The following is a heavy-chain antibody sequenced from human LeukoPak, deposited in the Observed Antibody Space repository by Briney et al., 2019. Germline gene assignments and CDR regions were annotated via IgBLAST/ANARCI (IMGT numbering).Heavy chain of an antibody. Sequence: GGTLRLSCAASGFTFSSYGMSWVRQAPGKGLEWVSAISGSGGSTYYADSVKGRFTISRDNSKNTLYLQMNSLRAEDTAVYYCAKDSQYYYDSSGYSSFDYWGQGTLVTVSS. CDR3: AKDSQYYYDSSGYSSFDY. CDR1: GFTFSSYG. CDR2: ISGSGGST. J-gene: IGHJ4*02. V-gene: IGHV3-23*01. D-gene: IGHD3-22*01.